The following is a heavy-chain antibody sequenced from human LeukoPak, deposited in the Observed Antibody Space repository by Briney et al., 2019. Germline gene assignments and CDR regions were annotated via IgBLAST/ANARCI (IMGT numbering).Heavy chain of an antibody. Sequence: ASVKVSCKASGGTFSSYAISWVRQAPGQGLEWMGRIIPILGIANYAQKLQGRDTMTTDTSTSTAYMELRSLRSDDTAVYYCARAERTVISSDYWGQGTLVTVSS. CDR1: GGTFSSYA. CDR3: ARAERTVISSDY. V-gene: IGHV1-69*04. D-gene: IGHD4-11*01. CDR2: IIPILGIA. J-gene: IGHJ4*02.